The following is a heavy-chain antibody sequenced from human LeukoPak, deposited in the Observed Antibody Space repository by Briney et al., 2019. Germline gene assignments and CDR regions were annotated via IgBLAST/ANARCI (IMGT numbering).Heavy chain of an antibody. J-gene: IGHJ6*02. CDR2: ISFDGSNE. CDR3: AKFDTWSGYAMDV. CDR1: GFTFSSYG. D-gene: IGHD3-3*01. Sequence: GGSLRLSCAASGFTFSSYGMHWVRQAPGKGLEWVAIISFDGSNEYYADSVKGRFTISRDNSKNTLYLQMNSLRAEDTAVYYCAKFDTWSGYAMDVWGQGTTVTVSS. V-gene: IGHV3-30*18.